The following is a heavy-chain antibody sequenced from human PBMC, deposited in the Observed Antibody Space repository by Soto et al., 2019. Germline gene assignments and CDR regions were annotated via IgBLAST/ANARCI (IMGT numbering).Heavy chain of an antibody. V-gene: IGHV1-24*01. CDR3: ASSRIRYSYGSDFDY. D-gene: IGHD5-18*01. J-gene: IGHJ4*02. Sequence: ASVKVSCKVSGYTLTELSMHWVRQALGKGLEWMGGFDPDDGETIYAQKFQGRVTMTEDTSTDTAYKGLSSLRSEDTAVYYCASSRIRYSYGSDFDYWGQGTLVTVSS. CDR1: GYTLTELS. CDR2: FDPDDGET.